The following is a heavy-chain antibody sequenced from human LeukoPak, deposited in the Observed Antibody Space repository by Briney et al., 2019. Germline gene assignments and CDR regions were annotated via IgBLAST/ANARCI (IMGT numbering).Heavy chain of an antibody. CDR1: GYTFTSYY. Sequence: HRASVKVSCKASGYTFTSYYMHRVRQAPGQGLEWMGIINPSGGGTSYAQKFQGRVTLTRDTSTSTVYMELSGLRPEDTAVYYCAAGYNYGGYQFDYWGQGTLVTVSS. D-gene: IGHD5-18*01. CDR3: AAGYNYGGYQFDY. J-gene: IGHJ4*02. CDR2: INPSGGGT. V-gene: IGHV1-46*03.